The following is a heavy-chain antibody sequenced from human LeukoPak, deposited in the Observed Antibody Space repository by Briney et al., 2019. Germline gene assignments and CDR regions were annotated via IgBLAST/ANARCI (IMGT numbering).Heavy chain of an antibody. Sequence: GGSLRLSCIASGFTFTRYAMHWVRQAPGKGLEWVTVTSSDESKKYYADSVKGRFTISRDNSKNTLYLQMNSLRAEDTAVYYCAKWARYCTNGVCYYFDYWGQGTLVTVSS. CDR1: GFTFTRYA. D-gene: IGHD2-8*01. CDR2: TSSDESKK. V-gene: IGHV3-30*04. J-gene: IGHJ4*02. CDR3: AKWARYCTNGVCYYFDY.